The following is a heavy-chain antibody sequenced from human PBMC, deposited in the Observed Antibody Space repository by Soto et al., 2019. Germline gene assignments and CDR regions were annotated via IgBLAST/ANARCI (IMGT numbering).Heavy chain of an antibody. Sequence: QVQLVQSGAEVKKPGASVKVSCKASGYTFTSYGISWVRQAPGQGLEWMGWISAHNGNTNYAQKLQGRVTVTTDTYTSTAYMELRSLRSDDTAVYSCARVRDFWSGHPFDCWGQGTLVTVSS. D-gene: IGHD3-3*01. CDR2: ISAHNGNT. CDR3: ARVRDFWSGHPFDC. CDR1: GYTFTSYG. J-gene: IGHJ4*02. V-gene: IGHV1-18*01.